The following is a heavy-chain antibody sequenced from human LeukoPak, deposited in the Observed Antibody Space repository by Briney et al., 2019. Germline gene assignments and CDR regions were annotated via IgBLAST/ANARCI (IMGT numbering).Heavy chain of an antibody. CDR1: GFSFTFYS. Sequence: KPGGSLRLSCAASGFSFTFYSMNWVRQAPGKGLEWVSSISSSSSYIYYADSVKGRFTISRDNAKNSLYLQMNSLRAEDTAVYYCARDSPNEGILWWSIDYWGQGTLVTVSS. V-gene: IGHV3-21*01. CDR3: ARDSPNEGILWWSIDY. CDR2: ISSSSSYI. D-gene: IGHD2-21*01. J-gene: IGHJ4*02.